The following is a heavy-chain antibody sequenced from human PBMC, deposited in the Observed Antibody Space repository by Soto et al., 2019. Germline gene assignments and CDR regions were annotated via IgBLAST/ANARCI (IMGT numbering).Heavy chain of an antibody. J-gene: IGHJ4*02. CDR2: ISSSSNTI. V-gene: IGHV3-48*02. Sequence: EVHLVESGGGLVQPGGSLRLSCAAPGFIFSSYSMIWVRQAPGKGLEWVSYISSSSNTIYYADSMKGRLTISRDNAKNSVWLQMDSLRDEDTAVYYCARTRRMGLRSKGGFDYWGQGALVTVSS. D-gene: IGHD5-12*01. CDR1: GFIFSSYS. CDR3: ARTRRMGLRSKGGFDY.